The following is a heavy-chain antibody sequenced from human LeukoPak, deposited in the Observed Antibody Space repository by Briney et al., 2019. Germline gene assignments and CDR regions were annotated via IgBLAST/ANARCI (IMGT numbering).Heavy chain of an antibody. CDR1: GCSISSYY. V-gene: IGHV4-59*12. Sequence: SETLSLTCTVSGCSISSYYWSWLRQPPGKGLDWIVYIYYSGSTNYNPSLKSRGTIPVHTSKNQFPLKLSSVTAADTAVYYCARGDIVVVPAAPSPSKRRNTAMPRRGAFDIWGQGTMVTVSS. D-gene: IGHD2-2*01. CDR2: IYYSGST. J-gene: IGHJ3*02. CDR3: ARGDIVVVPAAPSPSKRRNTAMPRRGAFDI.